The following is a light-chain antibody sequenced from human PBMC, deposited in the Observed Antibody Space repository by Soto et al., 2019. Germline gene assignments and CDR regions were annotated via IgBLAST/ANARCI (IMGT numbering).Light chain of an antibody. Sequence: QSVLTQPASVSGSPGQSITISCTGTGSDIGNYNYVSWYQQHPGKAPKLMIYEVNKRPSGVPDRFSGSKSGNTASLTVSGLQAEDEADYYCSSYAGSSNVFGTGTKVTVL. V-gene: IGLV2-8*01. CDR3: SSYAGSSNV. CDR1: GSDIGNYNY. J-gene: IGLJ1*01. CDR2: EVN.